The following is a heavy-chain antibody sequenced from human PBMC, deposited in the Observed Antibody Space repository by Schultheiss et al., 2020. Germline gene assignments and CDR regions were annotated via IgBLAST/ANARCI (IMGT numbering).Heavy chain of an antibody. D-gene: IGHD3-22*01. CDR1: GYSFTSYW. Sequence: GGSLRLSCKGSGYSFTSYWIGWVRQMPGKGLEWMGIIYPGDSDTRYSPSFQGQVTISADKSISTAYLQWSSLKASDTAMYYCARAPDSSGYYLPYFDYWGQGTLVTVSS. CDR3: ARAPDSSGYYLPYFDY. V-gene: IGHV5-51*01. CDR2: IYPGDSDT. J-gene: IGHJ4*02.